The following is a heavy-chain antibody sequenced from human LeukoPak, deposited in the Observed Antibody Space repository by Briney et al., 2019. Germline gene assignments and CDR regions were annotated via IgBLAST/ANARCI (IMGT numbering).Heavy chain of an antibody. CDR3: ARSGPSRNWFDP. Sequence: SETLSLTCTVSGGSIISNYYYWGWIRQPPGKGREWIGRIYYSGGTYYNPSLNSRVTISVDTSNNQFSLKLSSVTAADTAVYYCARSGPSRNWFDPWGQGTLVTVSS. CDR1: GGSIISNYYY. CDR2: IYYSGGT. V-gene: IGHV4-39*01. D-gene: IGHD3-10*01. J-gene: IGHJ5*02.